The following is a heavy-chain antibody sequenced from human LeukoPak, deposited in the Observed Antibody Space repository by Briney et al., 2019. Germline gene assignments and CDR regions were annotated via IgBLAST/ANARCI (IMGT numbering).Heavy chain of an antibody. CDR2: INPSGGST. CDR3: ARGRRYFDWHYYMDV. CDR1: GYTFTSYY. V-gene: IGHV1-46*01. D-gene: IGHD3-9*01. Sequence: GASVKVSCKASGYTFTSYYMHWVRQAPGQGLEWMGIINPSGGSTSYAQKFQGRVTMTRDMSTSTVYMELSSLRSEDTAVYYCARGRRYFDWHYYMDVWGKGTTVTISS. J-gene: IGHJ6*03.